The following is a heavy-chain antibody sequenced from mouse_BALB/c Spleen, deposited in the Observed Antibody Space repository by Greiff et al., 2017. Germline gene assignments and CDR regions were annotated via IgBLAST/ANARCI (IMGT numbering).Heavy chain of an antibody. D-gene: IGHD2-4*01. CDR2: ISSGGGST. CDR3: ARHRDYDRGVYWYFDV. V-gene: IGHV5-12-1*01. CDR1: GFAFSSYD. J-gene: IGHJ1*01. Sequence: EVMLVESGGGLVKPGGSLKLSCAASGFAFSSYDMSWVRQTPEKRLEWVAYISSGGGSTYYPDTVKGRFTISRDNAKNTLYLQMSSLKSEDTAMYYCARHRDYDRGVYWYFDVWGAGTTVTVSS.